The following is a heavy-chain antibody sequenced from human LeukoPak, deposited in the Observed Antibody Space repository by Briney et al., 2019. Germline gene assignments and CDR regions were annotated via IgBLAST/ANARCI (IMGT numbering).Heavy chain of an antibody. J-gene: IGHJ4*02. CDR1: GGTLSSYA. CDR3: AGYCSSTSCQFDY. Sequence: ASVKVSCKASGGTLSSYAISWVRQAPGQGLEWMGRIIPIFGIANYAQKFQGRVTITADKSTSTAYMELSSLRSEDTAVYYCAGYCSSTSCQFDYWGQGTLVTVSS. CDR2: IIPIFGIA. D-gene: IGHD2-2*01. V-gene: IGHV1-69*04.